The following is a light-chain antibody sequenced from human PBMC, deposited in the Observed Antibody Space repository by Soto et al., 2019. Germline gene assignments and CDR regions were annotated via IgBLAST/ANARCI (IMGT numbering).Light chain of an antibody. CDR3: CSYAGSYTWI. V-gene: IGLV2-11*01. CDR1: IGDVGGYNY. Sequence: QSVLAQPPSVSGSHGQSVTIPCTGTIGDVGGYNYVSWYQQHPDMAPKPIISDVSERPSGVPNRFSGSKSGNTASLTISGVQSDYEADYYCCSYAGSYTWIFGGGTQLTVL. CDR2: DVS. J-gene: IGLJ2*01.